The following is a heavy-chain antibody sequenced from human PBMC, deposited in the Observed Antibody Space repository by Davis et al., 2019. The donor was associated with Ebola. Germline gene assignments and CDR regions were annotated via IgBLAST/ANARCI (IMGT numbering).Heavy chain of an antibody. J-gene: IGHJ3*02. CDR3: ARTYYYDDSGYRNAFDI. D-gene: IGHD3-22*01. CDR1: GFTFSSYW. V-gene: IGHV3-74*01. Sequence: GESLKISCAASGFTFSSYWIHWVRQVPGKGLVWVSRINADGSSTSYADSVKGRFIISRDNSKNTLYLQMNSLRAEDTAVYFCARTYYYDDSGYRNAFDIWGQGTMVTISS. CDR2: INADGSST.